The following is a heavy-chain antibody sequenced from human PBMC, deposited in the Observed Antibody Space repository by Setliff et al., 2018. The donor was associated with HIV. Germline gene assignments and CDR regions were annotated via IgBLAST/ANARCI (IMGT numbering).Heavy chain of an antibody. CDR2: IYYSGNT. D-gene: IGHD6-6*01. CDR3: VRAEYSSSSDWFAP. CDR1: GGSISSEGYF. J-gene: IGHJ5*02. Sequence: SETLSLTCTVSGGSISSEGYFWSWIRQHPGKGLELIGYIYYSGNTYYSPSLKSRLTISVDTSKNQFSRKLRSVTAADTAVYYCVRAEYSSSSDWFAPWGQGALVT. V-gene: IGHV4-31*03.